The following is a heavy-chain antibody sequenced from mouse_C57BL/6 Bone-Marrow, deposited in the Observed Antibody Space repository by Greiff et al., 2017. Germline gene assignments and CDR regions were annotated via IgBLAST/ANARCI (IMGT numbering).Heavy chain of an antibody. J-gene: IGHJ2*01. V-gene: IGHV1-81*01. CDR2: IYPRSGNT. CDR3: AREGVTTVVFDY. CDR1: GYTFTSYG. Sequence: VQLQQSGAELARPGASVKLSCKASGYTFTSYGISWVKQRTGQGLEWIGEIYPRSGNTYYNEKFKGKATLTADKSSSTAYMELRSLPSEDSAVYFCAREGVTTVVFDYWGQGTTLTVSS. D-gene: IGHD1-1*01.